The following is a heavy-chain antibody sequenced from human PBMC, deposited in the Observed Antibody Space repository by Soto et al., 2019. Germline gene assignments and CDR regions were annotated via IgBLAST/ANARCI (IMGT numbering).Heavy chain of an antibody. D-gene: IGHD2-2*01. J-gene: IGHJ5*02. CDR2: IIPILGIA. V-gene: IGHV1-69*02. CDR1: GGTFSSYT. CDR3: ATSITHCSSTSCLVNWFDP. Sequence: GASVKVSCKASGGTFSSYTISWVRQAPGQGLEWMGRIIPILGIANYAQKFQGRVTITADKSTSTAYMELSSLRSEDTAVYYCATSITHCSSTSCLVNWFDPWGQGTLVTVSS.